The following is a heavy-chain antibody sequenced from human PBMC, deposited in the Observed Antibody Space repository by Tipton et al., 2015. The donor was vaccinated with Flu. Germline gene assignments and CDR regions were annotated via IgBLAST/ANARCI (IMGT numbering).Heavy chain of an antibody. CDR3: ARDLWNDRRAYYYYGVDV. J-gene: IGHJ6*02. Sequence: LRLSCTVSGGSISTTIYYWGWVRQPPGKGLEWIGSIYYSGTTYYNPSLKSRVTISIDASKNQFSLDLTSLTAADTAVYYCARDLWNDRRAYYYYGVDVWGQVTTVTVPS. D-gene: IGHD1-1*01. V-gene: IGHV4-39*07. CDR2: IYYSGTT. CDR1: GGSISTTIYY.